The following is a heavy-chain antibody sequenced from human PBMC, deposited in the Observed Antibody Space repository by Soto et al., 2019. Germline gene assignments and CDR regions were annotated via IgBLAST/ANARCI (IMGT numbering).Heavy chain of an antibody. CDR1: GYTFKNYG. CDR2: ISVDKGNR. Sequence: QVQLVQSGGEVKKPGASLKVSCKASGYTFKNYGVSWVPQAPGQGLEWMGWISVDKGNRRYAREFQGRVTMTTDTSTRTAYLEVRSLRSDDTAVYYCARDSNLGPLAADFWGQGTLVTVSS. V-gene: IGHV1-18*01. J-gene: IGHJ4*02. CDR3: ARDSNLGPLAADF. D-gene: IGHD6-13*01.